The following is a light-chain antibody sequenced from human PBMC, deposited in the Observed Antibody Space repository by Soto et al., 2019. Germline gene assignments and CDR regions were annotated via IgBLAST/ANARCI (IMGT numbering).Light chain of an antibody. CDR3: QQLNSYPQT. Sequence: DIQLTQSPSFLSASVGDRVTITCRASQGISSFLAWYQQKPGKAPKLLIYAASNLQSGVPSRFSGSGSGTELTLTIISLQPEDSATYFCQQLNSYPQTFGQGTRVEIK. J-gene: IGKJ1*01. CDR2: AAS. CDR1: QGISSF. V-gene: IGKV1-9*01.